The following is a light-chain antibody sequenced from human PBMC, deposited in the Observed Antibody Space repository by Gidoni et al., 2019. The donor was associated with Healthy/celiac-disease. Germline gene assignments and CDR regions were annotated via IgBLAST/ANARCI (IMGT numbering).Light chain of an antibody. V-gene: IGKV2-30*01. CDR3: MQCTHWPYT. J-gene: IGKJ2*01. CDR2: KVS. Sequence: DVVRTKSPLSLPVTLGQPASISCRSSQSLVYSDGNTYLNLFQQRPGQSPRRLIYKVSNRDSVVPDRFSGSGSGTDFTLKISRVEAEDVGVYYCMQCTHWPYTFGQGTKLEIK. CDR1: QSLVYSDGNTY.